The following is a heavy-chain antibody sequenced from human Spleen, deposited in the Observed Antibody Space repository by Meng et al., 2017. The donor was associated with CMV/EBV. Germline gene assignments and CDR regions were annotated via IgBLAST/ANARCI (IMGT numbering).Heavy chain of an antibody. CDR3: ARCTRCHLRNYYYGMDV. V-gene: IGHV1-69*05. CDR1: GYSFTTYS. Sequence: SVKVSCKASGYSFTTYSITWVRQAPGQGLEWMGGFMPIFGTVNYAQKLQGRVTITTDESTDIAYMELSSLRSDDTAVYYCARCTRCHLRNYYYGMDVWGQGTTVTVSS. D-gene: IGHD2-2*01. J-gene: IGHJ6*02. CDR2: FMPIFGTV.